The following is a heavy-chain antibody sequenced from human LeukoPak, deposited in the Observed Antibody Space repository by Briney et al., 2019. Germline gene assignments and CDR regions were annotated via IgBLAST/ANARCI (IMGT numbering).Heavy chain of an antibody. CDR2: INPNSGGT. CDR3: ARDGSIVVVPAAISWFDP. V-gene: IGHV1-2*02. Sequence: ASVKVSCKASGYTFTGYYMHWVRQAPGQGLEWMGWINPNSGGTNYAQKFQGRVTMTRDTSISTAYMELGRLRSDDTAVYYCARDGSIVVVPAAISWFDPWGQGTLVTVSS. CDR1: GYTFTGYY. D-gene: IGHD2-2*02. J-gene: IGHJ5*02.